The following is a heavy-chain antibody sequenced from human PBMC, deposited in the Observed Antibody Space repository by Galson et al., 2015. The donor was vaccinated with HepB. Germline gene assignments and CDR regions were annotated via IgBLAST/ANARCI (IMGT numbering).Heavy chain of an antibody. CDR2: TYYRSKWYN. CDR1: GDSVSSNSAA. J-gene: IGHJ2*01. Sequence: CAISGDSVSSNSAAWNWIRQSPSRGLEWLGRTYYRSKWYNDYAVSVKSRITINPDTSKNQFSLQLNSVTPEDTAVYYCARDLLSESGDSSAAHFASNRYFDLWGRGTLVTVSS. D-gene: IGHD7-27*01. CDR3: ARDLLSESGDSSAAHFASNRYFDL. V-gene: IGHV6-1*01.